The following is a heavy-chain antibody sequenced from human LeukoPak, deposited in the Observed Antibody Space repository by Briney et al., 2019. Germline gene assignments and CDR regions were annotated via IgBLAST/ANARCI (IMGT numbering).Heavy chain of an antibody. CDR1: GYTFTNYA. CDR2: INAGNGNT. Sequence: ASVKVSCKSSGYTFTNYAMHWVRQAPGQRLEWMGWINAGNGNTKYSQKFQGRVTIARDTSASTAYMELSSLRSEDTAVFYCARAEEGAFDYWGQGTLVTVSS. V-gene: IGHV1-3*01. J-gene: IGHJ4*02. D-gene: IGHD1-26*01. CDR3: ARAEEGAFDY.